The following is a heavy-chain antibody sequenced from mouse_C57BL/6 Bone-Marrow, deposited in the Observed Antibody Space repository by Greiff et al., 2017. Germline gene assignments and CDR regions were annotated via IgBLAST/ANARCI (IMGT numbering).Heavy chain of an antibody. CDR1: GFNIKDYY. CDR2: IDPEDGAT. Sequence: VQLQQSGAELVKPGASVKLSCTASGFNIKDYYMHWVKQRTEQGLEWIGRIDPEDGATKYAPKCQGKATITADTSSNTAYLQLSSLTSEDTAVYYCARAAQAPGPRVSFDYWGQGTTLTVSS. CDR3: ARAAQAPGPRVSFDY. J-gene: IGHJ2*01. V-gene: IGHV14-2*01. D-gene: IGHD3-2*02.